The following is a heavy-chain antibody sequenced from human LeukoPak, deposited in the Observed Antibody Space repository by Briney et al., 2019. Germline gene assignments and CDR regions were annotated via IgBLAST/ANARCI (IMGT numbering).Heavy chain of an antibody. CDR2: IYYSGST. Sequence: SETLSLTCTVSGGSISSGDYYWSWIRQPPGEGLEWIGYIYYSGSTYYNPSLKSRVTISVDTSKNQFSLKLSSVTAADTAVYYCARDPNTAMVSGAFDIWGQGTMVTVSS. J-gene: IGHJ3*02. CDR3: ARDPNTAMVSGAFDI. CDR1: GGSISSGDYY. D-gene: IGHD5-18*01. V-gene: IGHV4-30-4*01.